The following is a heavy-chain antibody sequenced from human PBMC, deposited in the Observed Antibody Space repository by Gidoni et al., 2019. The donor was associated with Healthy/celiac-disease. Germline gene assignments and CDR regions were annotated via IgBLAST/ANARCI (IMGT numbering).Heavy chain of an antibody. CDR3: ARTIISVATGLVAY. CDR2: INHSGST. CDR1: GGSCRGYY. D-gene: IGHD6-19*01. J-gene: IGHJ4*02. Sequence: QVQLQQWGAGLLKPSETLSLTCAVYGGSCRGYYWSWIRQPPGKGLDWIGEINHSGSTNYHPSPTTRFTISFYTSNHQFSLQLSVVPAADTAVYYSARTIISVATGLVAYWGQGTLVTVSS. V-gene: IGHV4-34*01.